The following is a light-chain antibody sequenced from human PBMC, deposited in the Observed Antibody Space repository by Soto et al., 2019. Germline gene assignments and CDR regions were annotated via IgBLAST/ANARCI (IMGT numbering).Light chain of an antibody. J-gene: IGKJ1*01. CDR3: QQYGTSRT. V-gene: IGKV3-20*01. CDR1: QSVGSSY. Sequence: EVVLTQSPDTLSLSPGGRATLSCRASQSVGSSYLAWYQQKPGQAPRLLIYDASSRATGIPDRFSGSGSGTEFTLTISRLEPEDFAVYYCQQYGTSRTFGQGTKVDIK. CDR2: DAS.